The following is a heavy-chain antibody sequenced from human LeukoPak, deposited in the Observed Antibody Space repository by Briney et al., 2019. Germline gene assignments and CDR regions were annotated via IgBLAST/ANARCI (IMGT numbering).Heavy chain of an antibody. J-gene: IGHJ5*02. CDR1: GYTFTGYC. Sequence: ASVKVSCKASGYTFTGYCMHWVRQAPGQGLEWMGWINPNSGGTNYAQKFQGRVTMTRDTSISTAYMELSRLRSDDTAVYYCARVGVRGVYNWFDPWGQGTLVTVSS. CDR2: INPNSGGT. D-gene: IGHD3-10*01. CDR3: ARVGVRGVYNWFDP. V-gene: IGHV1-2*02.